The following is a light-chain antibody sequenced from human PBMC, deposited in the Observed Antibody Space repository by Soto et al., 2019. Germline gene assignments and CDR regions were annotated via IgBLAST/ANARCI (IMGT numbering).Light chain of an antibody. CDR2: GAS. CDR3: QQYGSSPRFT. V-gene: IGKV3-20*01. J-gene: IGKJ5*01. Sequence: EIVLTQSPGTLSLSPGERATLSCRASQSVSSSYLAWYQQKPGQAPRLLIYGASSRATGIPDRFSGSGSGTDFTLTISRLAPEDFAVYYCQQYGSSPRFTFGQGTRLELK. CDR1: QSVSSSY.